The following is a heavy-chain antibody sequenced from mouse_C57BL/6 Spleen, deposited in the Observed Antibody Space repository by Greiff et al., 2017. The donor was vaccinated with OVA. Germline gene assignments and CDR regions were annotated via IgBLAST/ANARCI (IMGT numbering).Heavy chain of an antibody. V-gene: IGHV10-1*01. CDR3: VRQGRWDYDDGVDY. Sequence: VKDRFTISRDDSESMLYLQMNNLKTEDTAMYYCVRQGRWDYDDGVDYWGQGTTLTVSS. J-gene: IGHJ2*01. D-gene: IGHD2-4*01.